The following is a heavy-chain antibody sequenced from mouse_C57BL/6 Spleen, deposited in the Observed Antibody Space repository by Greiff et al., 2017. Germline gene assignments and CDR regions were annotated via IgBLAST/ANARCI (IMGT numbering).Heavy chain of an antibody. Sequence: VQLQQSGAELVRPGTSVKVSCKASGYAFTNYLIEWVKQRPGQGLEWIGVINPGSGGTNYNEKFKGKATMTADKSSSTAYMHLSSLTSEDSAVYFCARTELGRDFDYWGQGTTLTVSS. CDR1: GYAFTNYL. J-gene: IGHJ2*01. CDR3: ARTELGRDFDY. D-gene: IGHD4-1*01. V-gene: IGHV1-54*01. CDR2: INPGSGGT.